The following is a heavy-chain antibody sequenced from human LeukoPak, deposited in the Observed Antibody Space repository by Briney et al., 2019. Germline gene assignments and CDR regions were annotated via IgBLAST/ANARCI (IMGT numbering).Heavy chain of an antibody. J-gene: IGHJ3*02. CDR3: AKSPTVDAAFDI. CDR2: IGYTGDST. V-gene: IGHV3-23*01. Sequence: GGSLRLSCAASGFTFSSYAMNWVRQAPGKGLEWVSGIGYTGDSTFFADSVKGRFTVSRDSSKNTLFLHMNSLRAEDTALYYCAKSPTVDAAFDIWGQGTMVTVSS. CDR1: GFTFSSYA. D-gene: IGHD4-23*01.